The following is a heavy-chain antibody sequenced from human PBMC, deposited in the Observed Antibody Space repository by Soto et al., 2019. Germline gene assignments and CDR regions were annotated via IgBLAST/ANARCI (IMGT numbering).Heavy chain of an antibody. V-gene: IGHV1-3*01. Sequence: EASVKVSCKASGYTFTSYAMHWVRQAPGQRLEWMGWINAGNGNTKYSQKFQGRVTITRDTSASTAYMELSSPRSEDTAVYYCAREFSIAVAGYFDYWGQGTLVTVSS. CDR1: GYTFTSYA. CDR3: AREFSIAVAGYFDY. D-gene: IGHD6-19*01. J-gene: IGHJ4*02. CDR2: INAGNGNT.